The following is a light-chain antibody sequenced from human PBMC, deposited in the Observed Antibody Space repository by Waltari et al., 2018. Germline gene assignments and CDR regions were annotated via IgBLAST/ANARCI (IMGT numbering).Light chain of an antibody. CDR3: STWDISLNTHV. CDR1: NNNVGNQG. CDR2: RNN. V-gene: IGLV10-54*04. Sequence: QAGLTQPPSVSKGLRQTATPTCTGNNNNVGNQGALWLQQHQGHPHKLLSYRNNNRPSAISERFSASRSGNTASLTITELQPEDEADYYCSTWDISLNTHVFGTGTKVTVL. J-gene: IGLJ1*01.